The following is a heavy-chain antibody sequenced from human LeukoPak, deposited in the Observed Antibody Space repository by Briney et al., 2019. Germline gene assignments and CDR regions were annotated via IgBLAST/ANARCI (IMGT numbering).Heavy chain of an antibody. CDR2: IYYSGST. J-gene: IGHJ4*02. D-gene: IGHD4-17*01. CDR1: GGSISSSSYY. CDR3: AGTSDYGDYVGY. Sequence: SETLSLTCTVSGGSISSSSYYWGWIRQPPGKGLEWIGSIYYSGSTYYNPSLKSRVTISVDTSKNQFPLKLSSVTAADTAVYYCAGTSDYGDYVGYWGQGTLVTVSS. V-gene: IGHV4-39*01.